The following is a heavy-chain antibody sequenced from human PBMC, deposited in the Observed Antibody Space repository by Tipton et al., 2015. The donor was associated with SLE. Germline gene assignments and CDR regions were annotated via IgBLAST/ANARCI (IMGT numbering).Heavy chain of an antibody. CDR1: GVTFSGSA. V-gene: IGHV3-73*01. J-gene: IGHJ4*02. CDR2: IRSKANKYAT. D-gene: IGHD3-10*01. CDR3: MDPYNYGPRDY. Sequence: GSLRLSCAASGVTFSGSALNWIRQASGRGLEWVGRIRSKANKYATSYAASVTGRFTISRDDSRNTAYLQMNSLKTEDTAIYYCMDPYNYGPRDYWGQGTLVTVSS.